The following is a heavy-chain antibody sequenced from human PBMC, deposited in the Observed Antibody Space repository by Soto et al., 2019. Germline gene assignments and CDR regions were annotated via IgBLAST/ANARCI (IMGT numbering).Heavy chain of an antibody. CDR3: ARESEDLTSNFDF. CDR2: ISSTTNYI. CDR1: GFTFTRSS. Sequence: PGGSLRLSCAASGFTFTRSSMNWFRQAPGKGLEWVSSISSTTNYIYYGDSMKGRFTISRDNAKNSLYLEMNSLSAEDTAVYYCARESEDLTSNFDFWGQGILVTVSS. V-gene: IGHV3-21*04. J-gene: IGHJ4*02.